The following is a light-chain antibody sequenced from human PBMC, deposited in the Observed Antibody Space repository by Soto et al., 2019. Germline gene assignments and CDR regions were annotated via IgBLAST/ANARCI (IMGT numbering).Light chain of an antibody. V-gene: IGLV1-47*01. CDR2: RDN. Sequence: QSVLTRPPSVSGTPGQRVTISCSGGISNIATNYVHWFQQLPGTAPKVLSNRDNQRPSGVPDRFSGSKSGTSASLAISGLTSEDEVDYYCFAWDDTVRSYVFGSGTKLTVL. CDR1: ISNIATNY. CDR3: FAWDDTVRSYV. J-gene: IGLJ1*01.